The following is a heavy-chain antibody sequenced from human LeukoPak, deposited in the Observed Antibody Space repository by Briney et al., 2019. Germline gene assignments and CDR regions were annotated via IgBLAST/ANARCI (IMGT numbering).Heavy chain of an antibody. J-gene: IGHJ4*02. CDR1: GYTFTSYG. V-gene: IGHV1-18*01. CDR3: ARDLVGLRSSGWYFDY. D-gene: IGHD6-19*01. CDR2: ISAYNGNT. Sequence: ASVKVSCKASGYTFTSYGISWVRQAPGQGLEWMGWISAYNGNTNYAQKLQGRVIMTTDTSTSTAYMELRSLRSDDTAVYYCARDLVGLRSSGWYFDYWGQGTLVTVSS.